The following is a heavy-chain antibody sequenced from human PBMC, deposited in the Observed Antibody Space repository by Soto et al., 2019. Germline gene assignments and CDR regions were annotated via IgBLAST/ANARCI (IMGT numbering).Heavy chain of an antibody. D-gene: IGHD1-26*01. Sequence: QVQLVQSGAEVKKPGASVKVSCKASGYTFTSYYMHWVRQAPGQGLAWMGIINPSGGSTSYAQKFQGRLTMTRDTATRTGYMERGSLRSEDTAVYYCAGEGGGGSYWSYYYGMDVWGQGTTVTVSS. CDR2: INPSGGST. J-gene: IGHJ6*02. CDR1: GYTFTSYY. V-gene: IGHV1-46*01. CDR3: AGEGGGGSYWSYYYGMDV.